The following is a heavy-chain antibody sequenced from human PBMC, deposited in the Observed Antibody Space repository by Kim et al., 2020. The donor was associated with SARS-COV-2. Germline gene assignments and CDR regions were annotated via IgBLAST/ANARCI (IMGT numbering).Heavy chain of an antibody. J-gene: IGHJ6*02. V-gene: IGHV3-30-3*01. Sequence: GGSLRLSCAASGFTFSSYAMHWVRQAPGKGLEWVAVISYDGSNKYYADSVKGRFTISRDNSKNTLYLQMNSLRAEDTAVYYCASPEIKGPHSSGWLGGYYYGMDVWGQGTTVTVSS. CDR1: GFTFSSYA. CDR2: ISYDGSNK. CDR3: ASPEIKGPHSSGWLGGYYYGMDV. D-gene: IGHD6-19*01.